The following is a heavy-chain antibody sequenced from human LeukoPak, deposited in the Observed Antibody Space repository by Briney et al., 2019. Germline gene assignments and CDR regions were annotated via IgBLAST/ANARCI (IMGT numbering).Heavy chain of an antibody. CDR3: ARHTGYSSGWDY. CDR2: IYYSGST. Sequence: SETLSLTCTVSGGSISSYYWSWIRQPPGKGLGWIGYIYYSGSTNYNPSLKSRVTISVDRSKNQFSLKLSSVTAADTAVYYCARHTGYSSGWDYWGQGTLVTVSS. CDR1: GGSISSYY. D-gene: IGHD6-19*01. V-gene: IGHV4-59*12. J-gene: IGHJ4*02.